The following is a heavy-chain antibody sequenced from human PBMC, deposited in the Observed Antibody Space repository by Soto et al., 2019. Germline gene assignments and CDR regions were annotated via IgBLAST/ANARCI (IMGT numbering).Heavy chain of an antibody. CDR2: IIPISGRT. Sequence: QVQLVQSGAEVKRPGSSVKVSCEASGGTFSSLGFTWVRQAPGQGLEWMGRIIPISGRTTFAPKFLGSVKITADESTRTTYMELTALTSDDTAIYYCATRGTQGRWLEFAHYWGQGTLVTVSS. CDR3: ATRGTQGRWLEFAHY. J-gene: IGHJ4*02. CDR1: GGTFSSLG. D-gene: IGHD5-12*01. V-gene: IGHV1-69*01.